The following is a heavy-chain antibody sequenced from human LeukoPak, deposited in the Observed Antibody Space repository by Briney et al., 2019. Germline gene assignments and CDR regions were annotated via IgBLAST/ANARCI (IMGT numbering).Heavy chain of an antibody. V-gene: IGHV1-2*06. Sequence: GASVKVSFKASGYTFTGYYMHWVRQAPGQGLEWMGRINPNSGGTSYAQKFQGRVTMTRDTSISTAYMELSRLRSDDTAVYYCARVKMATINCFDYWGQGTLVAVSS. CDR1: GYTFTGYY. D-gene: IGHD5-24*01. CDR2: INPNSGGT. CDR3: ARVKMATINCFDY. J-gene: IGHJ4*02.